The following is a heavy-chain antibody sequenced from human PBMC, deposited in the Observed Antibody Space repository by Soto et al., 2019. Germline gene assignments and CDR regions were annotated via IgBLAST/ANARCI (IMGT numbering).Heavy chain of an antibody. CDR3: ARVPDYGDYGDAFDI. V-gene: IGHV1-18*04. CDR1: GYTFTRYH. D-gene: IGHD4-17*01. J-gene: IGHJ3*02. Sequence: GASVKVSCKASGYTFTRYHMHWVRQAPGQGLEWMGWISAYNGNTIYAQKLQGRVTMTTDTSTSTAYMELRSLRSDDTAVYYCARVPDYGDYGDAFDIWGQGTMVTVSS. CDR2: ISAYNGNT.